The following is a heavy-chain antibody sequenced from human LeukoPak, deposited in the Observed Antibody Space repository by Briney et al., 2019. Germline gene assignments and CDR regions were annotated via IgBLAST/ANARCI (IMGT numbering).Heavy chain of an antibody. D-gene: IGHD3-3*01. J-gene: IGHJ5*02. Sequence: GGSLRLSCAASGFTFSSYAMHWVRQAPGKGLEWVAVISYDGSNKYYADSVKGRFTISRDNSKNTLYLQMNSLRAEDTAVYHCARDGKSGYYDTEDWFDPWGQGTLVTVSS. CDR1: GFTFSSYA. V-gene: IGHV3-30-3*01. CDR3: ARDGKSGYYDTEDWFDP. CDR2: ISYDGSNK.